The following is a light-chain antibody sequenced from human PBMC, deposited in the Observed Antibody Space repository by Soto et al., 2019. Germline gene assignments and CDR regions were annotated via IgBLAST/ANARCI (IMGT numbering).Light chain of an antibody. V-gene: IGLV1-44*01. CDR3: AAWDDSLNGRV. CDR1: SSNIGTKS. J-gene: IGLJ3*02. CDR2: SNN. Sequence: QAVVTQPPSASGTPGQRVTISCSGSSSNIGTKSVTWYQHLPGTAPKLLIYSNNQRPSGVPDRFSGSKSGTSASLAISGLQSEDEADYYCAAWDDSLNGRVFGGGTKLTVL.